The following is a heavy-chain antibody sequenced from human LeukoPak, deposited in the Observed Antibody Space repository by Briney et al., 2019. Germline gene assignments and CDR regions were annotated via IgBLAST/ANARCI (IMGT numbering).Heavy chain of an antibody. CDR1: GGSISSYY. D-gene: IGHD3-16*02. J-gene: IGHJ4*02. CDR2: IYYSGNT. CDR3: ARGGRDYVWGSYRHLYYFDY. V-gene: IGHV4-59*01. Sequence: SETLSLTCTVSGGSISSYYWSWIRQPPGKGLEWIGYIYYSGNTNYNPSLKSRVTISVDTSKNQFSLKLSSVTAADTAVYYCARGGRDYVWGSYRHLYYFDYWGQGTLVTVSS.